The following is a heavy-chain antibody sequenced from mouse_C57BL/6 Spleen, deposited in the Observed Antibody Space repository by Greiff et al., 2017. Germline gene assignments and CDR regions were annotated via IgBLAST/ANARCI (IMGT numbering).Heavy chain of an antibody. Sequence: EVKLVESGGGLVKPGGSLKLSCAASGFSFSDYGMHWVRQAPEKGLEWVVYISSGSSTIYYADTVKGRFTISRDNAKHTLFLQMTSLRSEDTAMYYCARAFYFDYWGQGTTLTVSS. V-gene: IGHV5-17*01. J-gene: IGHJ2*01. CDR2: ISSGSSTI. CDR3: ARAFYFDY. CDR1: GFSFSDYG.